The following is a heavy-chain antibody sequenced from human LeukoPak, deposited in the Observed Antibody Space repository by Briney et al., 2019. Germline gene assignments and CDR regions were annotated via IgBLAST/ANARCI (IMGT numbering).Heavy chain of an antibody. CDR3: ARGSPYYYGMDV. CDR2: IYYSGST. CDR1: GGSISSGDYY. J-gene: IGHJ6*02. V-gene: IGHV4-30-4*01. Sequence: SETLSLTCTVSGGSISSGDYYWSWIRQPPGKGLEWIGYIYYSGSTYYNPSLKSRVTISVDTSKNQFSLKLSSVTAADTAVYYCARGSPYYYGMDVWGQGTTVTVSS.